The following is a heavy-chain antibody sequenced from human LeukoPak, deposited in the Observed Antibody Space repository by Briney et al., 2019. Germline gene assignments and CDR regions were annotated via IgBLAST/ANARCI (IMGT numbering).Heavy chain of an antibody. CDR1: GFTFSSYA. CDR2: ISGSGGST. J-gene: IGHJ3*02. Sequence: PGGSLRLSCAASGFTFSSYAMSWVRQAPGKGLEWVSAISGSGGSTYYADSVKGRSTISRDNSKNTLDLQMNSLRAEDTAVYYCAKAIGDYVAFDIWSQGTMVTVSS. D-gene: IGHD4-17*01. CDR3: AKAIGDYVAFDI. V-gene: IGHV3-23*01.